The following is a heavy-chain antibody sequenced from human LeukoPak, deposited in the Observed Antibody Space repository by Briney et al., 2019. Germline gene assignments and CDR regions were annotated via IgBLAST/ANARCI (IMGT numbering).Heavy chain of an antibody. CDR2: ISGSGGTT. V-gene: IGHV3-23*01. Sequence: PGGSRRLSCAAFGFSFSSYPMTWVRQAPGKGLEWVSVISGSGGTTYYTDSVKGRFTISRDNSKNTVYLQMNSLRAEDTATYYCAKWTGYCTGGSCYEGGGCIDFWGQGALVTVSS. CDR3: AKWTGYCTGGSCYEGGGCIDF. D-gene: IGHD2-15*01. J-gene: IGHJ4*02. CDR1: GFSFSSYP.